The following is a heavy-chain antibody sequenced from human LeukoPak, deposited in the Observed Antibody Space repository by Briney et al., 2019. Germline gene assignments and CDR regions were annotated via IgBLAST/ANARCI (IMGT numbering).Heavy chain of an antibody. CDR1: GYTFTGYY. Sequence: ASVRVSCKASGYTFTGYYMHWVRQAPGQGLEWMGWINPNSGGTNYAQKFQGRVTMTRDTSISTAYMELSRLRSDDTAVYYCARDLGGWYSSSNNPGYWGQGTLVTVSS. CDR2: INPNSGGT. D-gene: IGHD6-6*01. V-gene: IGHV1-2*02. J-gene: IGHJ4*02. CDR3: ARDLGGWYSSSNNPGY.